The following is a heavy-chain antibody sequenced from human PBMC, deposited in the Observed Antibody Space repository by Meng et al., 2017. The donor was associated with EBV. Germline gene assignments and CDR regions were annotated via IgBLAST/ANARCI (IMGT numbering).Heavy chain of an antibody. CDR3: ARGVGTIFGVVIKNWFDP. V-gene: IGHV1-8*01. D-gene: IGHD3-3*01. Sequence: QVQLGRSGAEVKKLGDSVKVSCKGCGYTFTSYDINWVRQATGQGLEWMGWMNPNSGNTGYAQKFQGRVTMTRNTSISTAYMELSSLRSEDTAVYYCARGVGTIFGVVIKNWFDPWGQGTLVTVSS. CDR2: MNPNSGNT. J-gene: IGHJ5*02. CDR1: GYTFTSYD.